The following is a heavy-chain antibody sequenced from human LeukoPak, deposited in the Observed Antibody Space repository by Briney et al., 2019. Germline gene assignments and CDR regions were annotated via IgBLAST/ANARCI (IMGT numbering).Heavy chain of an antibody. CDR3: ARGTFATPFSWFDP. D-gene: IGHD3-16*01. CDR2: IIPIFGTA. CDR1: GGTFSSYA. J-gene: IGHJ5*02. Sequence: SVKVSCKASGGTFSSYAISWVRQAPGQGLEWMGGIIPIFGTANYAQKFQGRVTITADKSTSTAYMELSSLRSEDTVVYYCARGTFATPFSWFDPWGQGTLVTVSS. V-gene: IGHV1-69*06.